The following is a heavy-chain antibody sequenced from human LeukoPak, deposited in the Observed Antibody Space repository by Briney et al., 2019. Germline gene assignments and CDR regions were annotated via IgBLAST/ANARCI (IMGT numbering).Heavy chain of an antibody. J-gene: IGHJ4*02. CDR3: ATNTGTVFDY. V-gene: IGHV4-59*01. D-gene: IGHD7-27*01. CDR2: IFHSGST. Sequence: SETLSLTCTVSGGSISSYYWSWIRQPPGKGLEWIGNIFHSGSTNYNPSLKSRVTISVDTSKNQFSLDLTSVTAADTAVYYCATNTGTVFDYWGQGALVTVSS. CDR1: GGSISSYY.